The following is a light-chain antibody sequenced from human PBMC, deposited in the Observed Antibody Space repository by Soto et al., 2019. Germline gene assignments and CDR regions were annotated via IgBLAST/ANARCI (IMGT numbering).Light chain of an antibody. V-gene: IGLV4-60*02. Sequence: QLVLTQSSSASASLGSSVKLTCTLSSGHSSYIIAWHQQQPGKAPRYLMKLEGSGSYNKGSGVPDRFSGSSSGADRYLTISTLQFGDGADSHCETWVSNTYVFGTGTKLTVL. CDR2: LEGSGSY. CDR3: ETWVSNTYV. CDR1: SGHSSYI. J-gene: IGLJ1*01.